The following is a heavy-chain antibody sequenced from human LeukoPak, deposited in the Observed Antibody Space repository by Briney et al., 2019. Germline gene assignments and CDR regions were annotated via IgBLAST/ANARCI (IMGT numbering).Heavy chain of an antibody. D-gene: IGHD4-23*01. CDR2: IYYSGST. CDR1: GGSISSYY. CDR3: ASDYGGNSPSYYYGMDV. J-gene: IGHJ6*02. V-gene: IGHV4-59*01. Sequence: SETLSLTCTVSGGSISSYYWSWIRQPPGKGLEWIGYIYYSGSTNCNPSLKSRVTISVDTSKNQFSLKLCSVTAADTAVYYCASDYGGNSPSYYYGMDVWGQGTTVTVSS.